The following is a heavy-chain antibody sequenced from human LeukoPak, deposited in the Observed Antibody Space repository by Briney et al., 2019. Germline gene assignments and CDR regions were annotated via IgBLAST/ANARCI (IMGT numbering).Heavy chain of an antibody. Sequence: GGSLRLSCAASGFAVSSNYMSWVRQAPGKGLEWVSVIYSGGNTYYADSVKGRFTISRDNSKNTLYLQMNSLRAEDTAVYYCARGDSSGYYYFDYWGQGTLVTVSS. J-gene: IGHJ4*02. D-gene: IGHD6-19*01. CDR3: ARGDSSGYYYFDY. CDR2: IYSGGNT. CDR1: GFAVSSNY. V-gene: IGHV3-53*01.